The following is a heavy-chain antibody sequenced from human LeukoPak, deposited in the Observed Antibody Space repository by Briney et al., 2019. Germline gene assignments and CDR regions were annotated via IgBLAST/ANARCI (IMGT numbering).Heavy chain of an antibody. V-gene: IGHV1-2*02. CDR3: ARAYYGGTSRFDY. D-gene: IGHD4-23*01. Sequence: GASVKVSCKASGYTFTDYYINWVRQAPGQGLEWMGWINPNSGGTNYAQKFQGRVTMTRDTSISTAYMELSSLRSEDTAVYYCARAYYGGTSRFDYWGQGTLVTVSS. CDR2: INPNSGGT. J-gene: IGHJ4*02. CDR1: GYTFTDYY.